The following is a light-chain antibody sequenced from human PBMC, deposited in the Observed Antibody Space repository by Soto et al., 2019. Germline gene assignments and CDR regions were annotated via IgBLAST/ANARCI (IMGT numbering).Light chain of an antibody. Sequence: EIVVTQSPATLSVSPGERATLSCRASQSVSSNLAWYQQKPGQAPRLLIYGASTRATGLPARFSGSGSGTEFTLTIRSLQSEDFAVAYCQQYDNWPLTFGGGTKVEIK. CDR3: QQYDNWPLT. J-gene: IGKJ4*01. CDR1: QSVSSN. CDR2: GAS. V-gene: IGKV3-15*01.